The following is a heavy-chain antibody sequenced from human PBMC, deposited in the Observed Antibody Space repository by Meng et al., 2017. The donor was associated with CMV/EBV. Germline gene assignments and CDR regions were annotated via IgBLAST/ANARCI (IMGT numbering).Heavy chain of an antibody. CDR3: ARSSHYDFWSGPLESP. V-gene: IGHV1-69*05. CDR1: GGTFSSYA. J-gene: IGHJ5*02. Sequence: SVKVSCKASGGTFSSYAISWVRQAPGQGLEWTGGIIPIFGTANYAQKFQGRVTITTDESTSTAYMELSSLRSEDTAVYYCARSSHYDFWSGPLESPWGQGTLVTVSS. D-gene: IGHD3-3*01. CDR2: IIPIFGTA.